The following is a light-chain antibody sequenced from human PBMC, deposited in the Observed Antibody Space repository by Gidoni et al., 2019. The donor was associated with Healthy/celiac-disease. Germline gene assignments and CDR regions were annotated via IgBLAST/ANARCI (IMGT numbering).Light chain of an antibody. V-gene: IGLV3-1*01. CDR1: QLGDKY. Sequence: SYDLTHPPSVSVSPGQTASITCSGDQLGDKYACWYQQKPGQSPVLVIYQDSKRPSGIPERFSGSNSGNTATLTISGTQAMDEADYYCQAWDSSTAVFGTGTKVTVL. CDR2: QDS. CDR3: QAWDSSTAV. J-gene: IGLJ1*01.